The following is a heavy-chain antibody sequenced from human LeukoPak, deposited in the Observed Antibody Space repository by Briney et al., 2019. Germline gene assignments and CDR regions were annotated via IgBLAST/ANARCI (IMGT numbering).Heavy chain of an antibody. V-gene: IGHV3-53*01. CDR3: ARADGGSYPGDFDY. CDR2: IYSGGNT. J-gene: IGHJ4*02. D-gene: IGHD1-26*01. CDR1: GFTVSSNY. Sequence: GGSLRLSCAASGFTVSSNYMSWVRQAPGKGLEWVSVIYSGGNTYYADSVKGRFTISRDNSKNTLYLQMNSLRAEDTAVYYCARADGGSYPGDFDYWGQGTLVTVSS.